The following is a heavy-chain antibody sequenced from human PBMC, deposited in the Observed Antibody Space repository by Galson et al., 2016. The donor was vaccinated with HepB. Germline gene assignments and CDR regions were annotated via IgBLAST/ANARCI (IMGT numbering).Heavy chain of an antibody. D-gene: IGHD5-18*01. CDR3: ARDKVAPRSYGRYYYYGMDV. Sequence: QSGAEVKKPGESLKISCKASGGTFSSYAISWVRQAPGQGLEWMERIIPILGIANYAQKFQGRVTITADKSTSTAYMELSSLRSEDTAVYYCARDKVAPRSYGRYYYYGMDVWGQGTTVTVSS. J-gene: IGHJ6*02. CDR1: GGTFSSYA. V-gene: IGHV1-69*04. CDR2: IIPILGIA.